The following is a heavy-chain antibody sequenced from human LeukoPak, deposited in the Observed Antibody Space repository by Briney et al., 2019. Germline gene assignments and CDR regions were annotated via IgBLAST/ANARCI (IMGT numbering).Heavy chain of an antibody. CDR3: ATKQWLAPPPDS. CDR2: INTDGTVT. V-gene: IGHV3-74*01. Sequence: PGGSLRLSCAASGFTFSKYWMLWVRQARGKGLESVSRINTDGTVTTYAVSVKGRFTVSRDNADNTMFLQMNSVRDEDTAVYYCATKQWLAPPPDSWGQGTPVTVSS. CDR1: GFTFSKYW. J-gene: IGHJ4*02. D-gene: IGHD6-19*01.